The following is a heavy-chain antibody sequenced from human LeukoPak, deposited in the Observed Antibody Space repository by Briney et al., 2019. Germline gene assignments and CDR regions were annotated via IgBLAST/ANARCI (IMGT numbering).Heavy chain of an antibody. D-gene: IGHD3-22*01. J-gene: IGHJ4*02. Sequence: PGGSLRLSCAVSGITLSNYAMSWVRQAPGKGLEWVAGISGSGGGTHYADSGKGRFTISRDNPKNTLYLQMNNLRAGDTAVYFCAKRGVVIRVILVGFHKEAYYFDSWGQGALVTVSS. CDR3: AKRGVVIRVILVGFHKEAYYFDS. V-gene: IGHV3-23*01. CDR1: GITLSNYA. CDR2: ISGSGGGT.